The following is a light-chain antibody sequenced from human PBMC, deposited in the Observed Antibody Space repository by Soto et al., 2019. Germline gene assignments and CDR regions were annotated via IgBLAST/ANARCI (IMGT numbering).Light chain of an antibody. Sequence: DIQITQSPSSLSSSVLERLTITCQASHDINNYVNWYQQKPGKAPRLLIDLAANLETGVPSRFSGSGSGTEFTFTINSLQPEDTATYYCQQYNSLPITFGQGTRLEI. V-gene: IGKV1-33*01. J-gene: IGKJ5*01. CDR3: QQYNSLPIT. CDR2: LAA. CDR1: HDINNY.